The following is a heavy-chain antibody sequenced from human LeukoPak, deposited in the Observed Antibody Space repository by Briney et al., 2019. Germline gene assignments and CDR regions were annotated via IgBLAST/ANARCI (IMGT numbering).Heavy chain of an antibody. CDR1: GDSVSSNSAA. CDR3: AGSTIFGVVNDAFDI. V-gene: IGHV6-1*01. CDR2: TYYRSKRYN. D-gene: IGHD3-3*01. Sequence: SQTLSLTCAISGDSVSSNSAAWNWIRQSPSRGLEWLGRTYYRSKRYNDYAVSVKSRITINPDTSKNQFSLQLNSVTPEDTAVYYCAGSTIFGVVNDAFDIWGQGAMVTVSS. J-gene: IGHJ3*02.